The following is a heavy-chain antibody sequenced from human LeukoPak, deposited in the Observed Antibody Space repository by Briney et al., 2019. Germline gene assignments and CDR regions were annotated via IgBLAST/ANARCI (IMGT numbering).Heavy chain of an antibody. CDR3: AKGVAVAGFLDY. J-gene: IGHJ4*02. CDR1: GFTFSSYA. V-gene: IGHV3-23*01. CDR2: ISGSGGST. D-gene: IGHD6-19*01. Sequence: GGSLRLSCEASGFTFSSYAMSWVRQAPGKGLEWVSAISGSGGSTYYADSVKGRFTISRDNSKNTLYLQMNSLRAEDTAVYYCAKGVAVAGFLDYWGQGTLVTVSS.